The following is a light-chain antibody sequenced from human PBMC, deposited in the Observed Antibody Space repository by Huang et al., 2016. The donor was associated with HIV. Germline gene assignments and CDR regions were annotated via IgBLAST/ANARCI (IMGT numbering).Light chain of an antibody. CDR2: DAS. CDR3: QQFNHYPLT. Sequence: QLTQSPSSLSASVGDRVTIPCRASQGISKTLAWYQQKPGKAPKLLIYDASSLQTGAPSRFSGSGSGTDFTLTISSLQPEDCATYYCQQFNHYPLTFGGGTKVEIE. V-gene: IGKV1D-13*01. CDR1: QGISKT. J-gene: IGKJ4*01.